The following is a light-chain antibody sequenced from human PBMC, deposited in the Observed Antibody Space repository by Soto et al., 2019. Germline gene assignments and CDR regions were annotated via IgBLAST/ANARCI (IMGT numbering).Light chain of an antibody. J-gene: IGLJ3*02. CDR1: RSNIGSNP. V-gene: IGLV1-44*01. Sequence: QSVLTQPPSASGTPGQRVTISCSGSRSNIGSNPVNWYQHLPGTAPKLLIYSNNQRPSGVPDRFSGSKSGTSASLAISGLQSEDEADYYCAAWDDSLDGLFGGGTKLTVL. CDR2: SNN. CDR3: AAWDDSLDGL.